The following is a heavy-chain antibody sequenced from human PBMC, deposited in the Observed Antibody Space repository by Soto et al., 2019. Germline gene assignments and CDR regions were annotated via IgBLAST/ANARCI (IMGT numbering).Heavy chain of an antibody. CDR2: IIPIFGTA. CDR3: ARDIYQARVGEFDY. Sequence: QVQLVQSGAEVKKPGSSVKVSCKASGGTFSSYAISWVRQAPGQGLEWMGGIIPIFGTANYAQKFQGRVTITADESTSTGYMELSSLRSEDTAVYYCARDIYQARVGEFDYWGQGTLVTVSS. V-gene: IGHV1-69*01. J-gene: IGHJ4*02. CDR1: GGTFSSYA. D-gene: IGHD3-16*01.